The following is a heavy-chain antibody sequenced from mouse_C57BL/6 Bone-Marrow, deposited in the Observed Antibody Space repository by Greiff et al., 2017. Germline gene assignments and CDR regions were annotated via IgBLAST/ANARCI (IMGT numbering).Heavy chain of an antibody. J-gene: IGHJ3*01. V-gene: IGHV1-59*01. D-gene: IGHD2-1*01. CDR3: ARDGNFPFAY. Sequence: QVQLQQPGAELVRPGTSVKLSCKASGYTFTSYWMHWVKQRPGQGLEWIGVIDPSDSYTNYNQKFKGKATLTVDTSSSTAYMQLSSLTSEDSAVYYCARDGNFPFAYWGQGTLVTVSA. CDR1: GYTFTSYW. CDR2: IDPSDSYT.